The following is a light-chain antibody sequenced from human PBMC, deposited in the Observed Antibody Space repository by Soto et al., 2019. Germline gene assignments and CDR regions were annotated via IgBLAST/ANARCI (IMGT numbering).Light chain of an antibody. J-gene: IGKJ1*01. CDR2: AAF. V-gene: IGKV3-20*01. CDR1: QSVRSNY. Sequence: ELVLTQSPGTLSLSPGERATLSCRASQSVRSNYLAWYQHKPGQAPRLLIYAAFSRATGIPDRFSGSGSGTDFTLTIHRLEPEFFAVYYRQHYDYSRWTLAQETKVAI. CDR3: QHYDYSRWT.